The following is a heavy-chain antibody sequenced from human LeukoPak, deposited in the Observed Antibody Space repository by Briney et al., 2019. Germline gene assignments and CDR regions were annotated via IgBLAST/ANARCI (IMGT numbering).Heavy chain of an antibody. V-gene: IGHV3-23*01. CDR2: ISGSGDST. J-gene: IGHJ4*02. D-gene: IGHD6-13*01. CDR3: AKSLEYSSGWYYFDY. CDR1: GFTFSSHA. Sequence: PGGSLRLSCAASGFTFSSHAMSWVRQAPGKGLEWVSGISGSGDSTYYADSVKGRFTISRDKSKNTLFLQMNSLRAEDTAVYYCAKSLEYSSGWYYFDYWGQGTLVTVSS.